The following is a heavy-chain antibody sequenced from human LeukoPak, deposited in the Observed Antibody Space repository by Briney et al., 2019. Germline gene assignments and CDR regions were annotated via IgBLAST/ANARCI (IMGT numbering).Heavy chain of an antibody. Sequence: GGSLRLSCAASGFTFSSYAMSWVRQAPGKGLEWVSAISGSGGSTYYGDSVKGRFTISRDNSKNTLYLQMNSLRAEDTAIYYCARWPLTYYYDSSGYPTDAFDIWGQGTMVTVSS. CDR3: ARWPLTYYYDSSGYPTDAFDI. D-gene: IGHD3-22*01. J-gene: IGHJ3*02. V-gene: IGHV3-23*01. CDR1: GFTFSSYA. CDR2: ISGSGGST.